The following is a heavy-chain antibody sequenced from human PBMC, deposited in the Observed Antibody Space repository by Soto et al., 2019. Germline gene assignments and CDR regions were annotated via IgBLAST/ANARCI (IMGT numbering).Heavy chain of an antibody. V-gene: IGHV1-18*01. Sequence: QVQLVQSGAEVKKPGASVKVSCKASGYTFTSYGISWVRQAPGQGLEWMGWISAYNGNTNYAQKLQGRGTMTTDTSTSTAYMELRSLRSDDTAVYYCARDPPHCSSPSCYSSNWFDRWGQGTLVTVSS. CDR2: ISAYNGNT. J-gene: IGHJ5*02. CDR3: ARDPPHCSSPSCYSSNWFDR. D-gene: IGHD2-2*02. CDR1: GYTFTSYG.